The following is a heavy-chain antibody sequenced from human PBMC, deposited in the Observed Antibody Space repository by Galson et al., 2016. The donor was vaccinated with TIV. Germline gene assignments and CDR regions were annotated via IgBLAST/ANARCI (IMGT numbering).Heavy chain of an antibody. CDR2: ISVSGLST. V-gene: IGHV3-23*01. J-gene: IGHJ4*02. D-gene: IGHD2-15*01. CDR3: AKDWAKGVVHRQGFFDS. CDR1: GFTFTSHA. Sequence: SLRLSCAASGFTFTSHAMSWVRQAPGMGLEWVAFISVSGLSTYYADSVKGRFTVSRDNSKNTLYLQMNNLMAEDTAVYFCAKDWAKGVVHRQGFFDSGGQGTLVTVSS.